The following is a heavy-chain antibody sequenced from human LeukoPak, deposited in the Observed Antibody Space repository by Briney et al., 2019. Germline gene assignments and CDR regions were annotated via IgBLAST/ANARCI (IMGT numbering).Heavy chain of an antibody. CDR3: AKDLPHMDCSSTSCPSDY. V-gene: IGHV3-30*18. J-gene: IGHJ4*02. Sequence: GGSLRLSCAASGFTFSSYGMHWVRQAPGKGLEWVAVISYDGSNKYYADSVKGRFTISRDNSKNTLYLQMNSLRAEDTAVYYCAKDLPHMDCSSTSCPSDYWGQGTLVTVS. CDR1: GFTFSSYG. CDR2: ISYDGSNK. D-gene: IGHD2-2*01.